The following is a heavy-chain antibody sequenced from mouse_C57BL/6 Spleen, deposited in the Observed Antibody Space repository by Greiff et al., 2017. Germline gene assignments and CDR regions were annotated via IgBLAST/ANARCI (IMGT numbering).Heavy chain of an antibody. CDR1: GFTFSSYA. Sequence: EVQGVESGGGLVKPGGSLKLSCAASGFTFSSYAMSWVRQTPEKRLEWVATISDGGSYTYYPDNVKGRFTISRDNAKNNLYLQMSHLKSEDTAMYYCARSPYYYAMDYWGQGTSVTVSS. CDR3: ARSPYYYAMDY. V-gene: IGHV5-4*01. J-gene: IGHJ4*01. CDR2: ISDGGSYT.